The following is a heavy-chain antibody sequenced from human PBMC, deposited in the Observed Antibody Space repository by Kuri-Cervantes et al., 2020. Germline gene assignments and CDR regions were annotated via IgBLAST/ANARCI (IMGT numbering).Heavy chain of an antibody. V-gene: IGHV4-38-2*01. J-gene: IGHJ4*02. D-gene: IGHD3-16*01. CDR2: IYHGGNS. CDR3: ARVTDVVMAADH. Sequence: SQTLSLTCGVSGYSISSGYYWGWIRQPPGKGLEWIGHIYHGGNSYYNPSLKSRVTISLDTSQNQFSLMLNSVTAADMAVYYCARVTDVVMAADHWGQGTLVTVSS. CDR1: GYSISSGYY.